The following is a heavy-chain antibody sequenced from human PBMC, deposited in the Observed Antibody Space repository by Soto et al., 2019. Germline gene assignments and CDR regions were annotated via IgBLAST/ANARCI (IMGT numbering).Heavy chain of an antibody. Sequence: QAQLVESGGGVVQPGRSLRLSCAVSGFTFSSYGMHWVRQAPGKGLEWVAIIWYDGSNKYYADSVKGRFTISRDNSKNTLYLQMNSLRAEDTAVYYCARDLHDTSGYYSYYFDYWGQGTLVTVSS. CDR3: ARDLHDTSGYYSYYFDY. CDR2: IWYDGSNK. CDR1: GFTFSSYG. V-gene: IGHV3-33*01. D-gene: IGHD3-22*01. J-gene: IGHJ4*02.